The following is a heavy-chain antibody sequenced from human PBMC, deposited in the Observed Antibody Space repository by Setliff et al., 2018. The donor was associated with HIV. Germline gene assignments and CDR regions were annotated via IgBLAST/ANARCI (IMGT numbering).Heavy chain of an antibody. V-gene: IGHV4-34*01. Sequence: PSETLSLTCAVYGGSFSGYYWTWIRQSPGKGLEWIGEITDSGGSKYNPSLESRVTISVDTSKNQFSLQLSSLTAADTAVYYCARDLPDLTGRPLDPWGQGTLVTVSS. CDR3: ARDLPDLTGRPLDP. J-gene: IGHJ5*02. D-gene: IGHD7-27*01. CDR1: GGSFSGYY. CDR2: ITDSGGS.